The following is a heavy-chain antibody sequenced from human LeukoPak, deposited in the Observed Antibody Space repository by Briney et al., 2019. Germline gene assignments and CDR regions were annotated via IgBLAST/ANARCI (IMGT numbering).Heavy chain of an antibody. D-gene: IGHD5-12*01. CDR3: AREARSGYEGFWSDP. CDR1: GGSMNQYY. Sequence: PSETLSLTCTVSGGSMNQYYWSWIRQPAGKGLEWIGRIYSTGTTYYKPSLKSRVTMSVDTSHNQFFLKLNSVTAADTAVYSCAREARSGYEGFWSDPWGQGTVVTVSS. V-gene: IGHV4-4*07. J-gene: IGHJ5*02. CDR2: IYSTGTT.